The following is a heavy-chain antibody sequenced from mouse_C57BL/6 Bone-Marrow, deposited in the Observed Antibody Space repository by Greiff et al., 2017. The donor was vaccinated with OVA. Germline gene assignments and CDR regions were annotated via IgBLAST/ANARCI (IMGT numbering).Heavy chain of an antibody. CDR1: GYTFTSYW. D-gene: IGHD1-1*01. J-gene: IGHJ2*01. CDR3: ARMRYYSYFDD. Sequence: VQLQQPGAELVKPGASVKLSCKASGYTFTSYWMHWVKQRPGQGLEWIGMIHPNSGSTNYNEKFKSKATLTVDKSSSTAYMQLSSLTSEDSAVYYCARMRYYSYFDDWGQGTTLTVSS. CDR2: IHPNSGST. V-gene: IGHV1-64*01.